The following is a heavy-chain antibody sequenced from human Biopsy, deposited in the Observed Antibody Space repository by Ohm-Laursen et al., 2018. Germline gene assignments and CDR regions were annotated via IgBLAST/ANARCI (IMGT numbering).Heavy chain of an antibody. CDR3: ARRPYGGTRYWYFDL. CDR1: GFSFSSYG. CDR2: INHRGST. Sequence: LSCAASGFSFSSYGMHWVRQPPGKGLEWIGEINHRGSTNYNPSLKSRVTISVDTSKNQFSLKLRSVTAADTAVYYCARRPYGGTRYWYFDLWGRGTLVTVSS. V-gene: IGHV4-34*01. D-gene: IGHD4-23*01. J-gene: IGHJ2*01.